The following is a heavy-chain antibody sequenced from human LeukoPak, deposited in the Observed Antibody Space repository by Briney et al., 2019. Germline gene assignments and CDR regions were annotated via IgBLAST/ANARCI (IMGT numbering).Heavy chain of an antibody. V-gene: IGHV3-21*01. J-gene: IGHJ4*02. D-gene: IGHD6-19*01. CDR1: GFAFSSYS. CDR3: ARDIQWLVPGY. Sequence: GGSLRLSCAASGFAFSSYSMNWVRQAPGKGLEWVSSISSSSSYIYYADSVKGRFTISRDNAKNSLYLQMNSLRAEDTAVYYCARDIQWLVPGYWGQGTLVTVSS. CDR2: ISSSSSYI.